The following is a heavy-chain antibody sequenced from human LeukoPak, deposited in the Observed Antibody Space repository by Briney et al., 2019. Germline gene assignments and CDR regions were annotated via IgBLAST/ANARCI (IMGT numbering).Heavy chain of an antibody. Sequence: GGSLRLSCAASGFTVSSNYMSWVCQAPGKGLEWVSVIYSGGSTYYADSVKGRFTISRDNSKNTLYLQMNSLRAEDTAVYYCARGVEYSSGWYYFDYWGQGTLVTVSS. V-gene: IGHV3-53*01. CDR2: IYSGGST. D-gene: IGHD6-19*01. J-gene: IGHJ4*02. CDR3: ARGVEYSSGWYYFDY. CDR1: GFTVSSNY.